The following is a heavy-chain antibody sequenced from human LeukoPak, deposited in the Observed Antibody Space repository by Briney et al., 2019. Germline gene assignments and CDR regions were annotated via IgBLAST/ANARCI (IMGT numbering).Heavy chain of an antibody. J-gene: IGHJ4*02. CDR3: ARPHPNYYGSGSNLD. Sequence: GGSLRLSCAASGFTFSTYWMTWVRQAPGKGLEWVANIKQDGSEKYYVDSVKGRYTISRDNAKNSLYLQMNSLRAEDTAVYYCARPHPNYYGSGSNLDWGQGTLVTVSS. CDR1: GFTFSTYW. D-gene: IGHD3-10*01. CDR2: IKQDGSEK. V-gene: IGHV3-7*01.